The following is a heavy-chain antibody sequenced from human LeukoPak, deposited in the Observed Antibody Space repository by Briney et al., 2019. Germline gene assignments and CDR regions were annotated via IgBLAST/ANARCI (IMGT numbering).Heavy chain of an antibody. CDR3: ANLVRGLLDY. CDR2: ISGSGGST. CDR1: GFTFSTYN. Sequence: GGSLRLSCAASGFTFSTYNMNWVRQAPRKGLEWVSAISGSGGSTYYADSVKGRFTISRDNSKNTLYLQMNSLRAEDTAVYYCANLVRGLLDYWGQGTLVTVSS. V-gene: IGHV3-23*01. D-gene: IGHD3-10*01. J-gene: IGHJ4*02.